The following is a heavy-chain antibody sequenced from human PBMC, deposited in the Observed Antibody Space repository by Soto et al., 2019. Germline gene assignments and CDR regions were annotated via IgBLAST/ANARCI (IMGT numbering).Heavy chain of an antibody. V-gene: IGHV4-59*12. CDR1: GDSISSYY. J-gene: IGHJ4*02. CDR3: ARGPRDGYRERIYYFDS. CDR2: IDYSGST. D-gene: IGHD5-12*01. Sequence: QVQLQESGPGLVKPSETLSLTCTVSGDSISSYYWSWIRQPPGKGLEWIGYIDYSGSTNYNPSLKSRVTISVDTSKNQFSLKLNSVTAADTAVYYCARGPRDGYRERIYYFDSWGQGTLVSVSS.